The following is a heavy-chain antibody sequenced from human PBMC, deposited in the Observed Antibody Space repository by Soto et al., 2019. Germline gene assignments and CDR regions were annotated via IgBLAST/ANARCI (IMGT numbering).Heavy chain of an antibody. CDR1: GYTFTSYD. J-gene: IGHJ6*03. CDR3: ARGPGTAPAWYYYYYMDV. CDR2: MNPNSGNT. V-gene: IGHV1-8*01. D-gene: IGHD3-10*01. Sequence: ASVKVSCKASGYTFTSYDINWVRQATGQGLEWMGWMNPNSGNTGYAQKFQGRVTMTRNTSISTAYMELSSLRSEDTAVYYCARGPGTAPAWYYYYYMDVWGKGTTVTVSS.